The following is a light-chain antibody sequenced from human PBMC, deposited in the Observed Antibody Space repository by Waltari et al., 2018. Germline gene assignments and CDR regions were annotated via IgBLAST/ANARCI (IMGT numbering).Light chain of an antibody. Sequence: EIVLTQSPGTLSLSLGESATVSCRASQSVSRALAWYQQKPGQAPRLLIYGASTRATGSPDRFSGSGSGTDFSLTISRLEPDDFAVYYCQHYLRLPVTFGQGTTVEI. CDR2: GAS. J-gene: IGKJ1*01. CDR1: QSVSRA. V-gene: IGKV3-20*01. CDR3: QHYLRLPVT.